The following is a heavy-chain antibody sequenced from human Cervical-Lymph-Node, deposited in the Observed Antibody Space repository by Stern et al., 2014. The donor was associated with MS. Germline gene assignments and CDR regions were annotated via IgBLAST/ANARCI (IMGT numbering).Heavy chain of an antibody. V-gene: IGHV3-33*01. CDR1: GFTFSSYG. Sequence: VQLEESGGGVVQPGRSLRLSCAASGFTFSSYGMHWVRQAPGKGLEWVAVIWYDGSNKYYADSVKGRFTISRDNSKNTLYLQMNSLRAEDTAVYYCARAANTFLTGPDYWGQGTLVTVSS. CDR3: ARAANTFLTGPDY. J-gene: IGHJ4*02. D-gene: IGHD3-9*01. CDR2: IWYDGSNK.